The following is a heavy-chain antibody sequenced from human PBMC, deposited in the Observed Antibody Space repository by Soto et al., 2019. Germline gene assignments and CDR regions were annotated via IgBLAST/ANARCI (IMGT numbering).Heavy chain of an antibody. CDR3: ARERIWFDP. Sequence: ASVQVSFQASGSTYPSSGIILVRQDPGQGLEWMGWISAYNGNTNYAQKLQGRVTMTTDTSTSTAYMELRSLRSDATAVYYCARERIWFDPWGQGTLVTVSS. J-gene: IGHJ5*02. CDR2: ISAYNGNT. CDR1: GSTYPSSG. V-gene: IGHV1-18*01.